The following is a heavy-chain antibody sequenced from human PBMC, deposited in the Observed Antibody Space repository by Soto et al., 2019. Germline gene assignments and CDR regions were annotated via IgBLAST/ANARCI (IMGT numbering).Heavy chain of an antibody. CDR3: AKGASGYDPGYYGMDV. D-gene: IGHD5-12*01. Sequence: PGGSLRLSCAASGFTFSSYAMSWVRQAPGKGLEWVSAISGSGGSTYYADSVKGRFTISRDNSKNTLYLQMNSLRAEDTAVYYCAKGASGYDPGYYGMDVWGQGTTVTVSS. CDR2: ISGSGGST. V-gene: IGHV3-23*01. CDR1: GFTFSSYA. J-gene: IGHJ6*02.